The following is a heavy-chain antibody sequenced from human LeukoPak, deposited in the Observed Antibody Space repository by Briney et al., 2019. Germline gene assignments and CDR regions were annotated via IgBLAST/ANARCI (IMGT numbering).Heavy chain of an antibody. Sequence: GGSVRIYSAPYGYILSNWIMTRHRQAPGKGPEWVVHIIGSGSNTFYADSVKGRFTISRDNARTSQYLQMNSLRVEDTAVYSSATKVPGTSPTSSWGERPLVTVSS. CDR2: IIGSGSNT. CDR1: GYILSNWI. J-gene: IGHJ4*02. D-gene: IGHD4/OR15-4a*01. V-gene: IGHV3-48*04. CDR3: ATKVPGTSPTSS.